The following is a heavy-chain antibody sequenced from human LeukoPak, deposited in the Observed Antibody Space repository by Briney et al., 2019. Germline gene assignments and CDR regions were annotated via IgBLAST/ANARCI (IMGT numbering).Heavy chain of an antibody. D-gene: IGHD5-18*01. Sequence: VASVKVSCKASGYTFTSYYMHWARQAPGQGLEWMGIINPSGGSTSYAQKFQGRVTMTRDTSTSTVYMELSSLRSEDTAVYYCARETSNTAMLNWGQGTLVTVSS. V-gene: IGHV1-46*03. CDR2: INPSGGST. CDR1: GYTFTSYY. CDR3: ARETSNTAMLN. J-gene: IGHJ4*02.